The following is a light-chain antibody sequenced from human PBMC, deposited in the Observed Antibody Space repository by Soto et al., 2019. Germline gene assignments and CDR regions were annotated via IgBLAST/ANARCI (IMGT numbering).Light chain of an antibody. CDR1: QSVLYSSNNKNY. Sequence: DIVMTQSPDSLAVSLGERATINCKSSQSVLYSSNNKNYLVWYQQKPGQAPRLLMYSTSIRATGIPDRFSGSGSGTDFTLTISRLDPEDFAVYYCQHYDRAPMWTFGQGTKVDIK. J-gene: IGKJ1*01. V-gene: IGKV4-1*01. CDR3: QHYDRAPMWT. CDR2: STS.